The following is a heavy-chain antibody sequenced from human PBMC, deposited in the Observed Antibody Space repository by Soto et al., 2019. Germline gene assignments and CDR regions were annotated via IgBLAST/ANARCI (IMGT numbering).Heavy chain of an antibody. CDR2: IIPIFGTA. Sequence: ASVKVSCKASGGTFSSYAISWVRQAPGQGLEWMGGIIPIFGTANCAQKFQGRVTITADESTSTAYMELSSLRSEDTAVYYCASSYYYDSSAHYWGQGTLVTVSS. CDR1: GGTFSSYA. V-gene: IGHV1-69*13. CDR3: ASSYYYDSSAHY. D-gene: IGHD3-22*01. J-gene: IGHJ4*02.